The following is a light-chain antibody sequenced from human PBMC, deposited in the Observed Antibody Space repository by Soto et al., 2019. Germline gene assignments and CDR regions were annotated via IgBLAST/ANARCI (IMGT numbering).Light chain of an antibody. CDR1: SSDVGSYNR. Sequence: QSALTQPPSVSGSPGQSVTISCTGTSSDVGSYNRVSWYQQPPGAAPKLMVYEVSNRPSGVPDRFSGSKSGNTASLTSSGLQAEDDADYYCCSFTSSPTYGFGTGTKLTVL. CDR2: EVS. V-gene: IGLV2-18*02. CDR3: CSFTSSPTYG. J-gene: IGLJ1*01.